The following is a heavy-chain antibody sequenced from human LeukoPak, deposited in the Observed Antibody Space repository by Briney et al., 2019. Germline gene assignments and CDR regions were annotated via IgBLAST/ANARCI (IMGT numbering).Heavy chain of an antibody. CDR3: ARDLAYCSSTSCYP. CDR2: INPNSGGT. Sequence: ASVKVSCKASGYTFTGYYMHWLRQAPGQGLEWMGWINPNSGGTNYAQKFQGRVTMTRDTSISTAYMELSRLRSDDTAVYYCARDLAYCSSTSCYPWGQGTLVTVSS. J-gene: IGHJ5*02. D-gene: IGHD2-2*01. V-gene: IGHV1-2*02. CDR1: GYTFTGYY.